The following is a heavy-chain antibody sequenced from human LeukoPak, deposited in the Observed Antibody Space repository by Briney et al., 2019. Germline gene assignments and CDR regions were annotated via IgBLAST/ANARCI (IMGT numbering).Heavy chain of an antibody. CDR1: GFTFSSYA. J-gene: IGHJ4*02. Sequence: GGSLRLSCAASGFTFSSYAMSWVRQAPGKGLEWVSAISGSGGSTYYADSVKGRFTISRDNSKNTLYLQMNSLRAEDTAVYYCAEVGATFVGSEPNYYFDYWGQGALVTVSS. CDR3: AEVGATFVGSEPNYYFDY. D-gene: IGHD1-26*01. V-gene: IGHV3-23*01. CDR2: ISGSGGST.